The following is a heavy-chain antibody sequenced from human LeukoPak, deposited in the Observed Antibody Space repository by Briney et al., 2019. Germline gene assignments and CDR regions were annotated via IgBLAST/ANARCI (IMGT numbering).Heavy chain of an antibody. CDR1: GGTFSSYA. CDR2: IIPIFGTA. V-gene: IGHV1-69*05. D-gene: IGHD3-10*01. Sequence: SVKVSCKASGGTFSSYAISWVRQAPGQGLEWMGRIIPIFGTANYAQKFQGRVTITTDESTSTAYMELNSLRSEDTAVYYCARVSYGSGSYWEQIYAFDIWGQGTMVTVSS. CDR3: ARVSYGSGSYWEQIYAFDI. J-gene: IGHJ3*02.